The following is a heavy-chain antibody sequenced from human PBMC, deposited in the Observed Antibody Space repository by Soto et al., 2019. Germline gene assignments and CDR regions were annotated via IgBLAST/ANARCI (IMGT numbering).Heavy chain of an antibody. CDR1: GYTFTSYG. CDR2: ISAYNGNT. J-gene: IGHJ5*02. D-gene: IGHD3-10*01. Sequence: GASVKVSCKASGYTFTSYGISWVRQAPGQGLEWMGWISAYNGNTNYAQKLQGRVTMTTDTSTSTAYMELRSLRSDDTAVYYCARVNTMVRGVMNWFDPWGQGTLVTVSS. V-gene: IGHV1-18*01. CDR3: ARVNTMVRGVMNWFDP.